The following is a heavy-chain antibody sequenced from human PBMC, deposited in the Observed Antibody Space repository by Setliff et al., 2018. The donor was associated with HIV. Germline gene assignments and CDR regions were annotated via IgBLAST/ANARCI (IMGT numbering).Heavy chain of an antibody. CDR2: ISGSGGST. J-gene: IGHJ1*01. CDR1: GGSISGYY. V-gene: IGHV3-23*01. CDR3: AREPSAAGPEYFQH. Sequence: ETLSLTCTVSGGSISGYYWGWIRQPPGKGLEWVSAISGSGGSTYYADSVKGRFTISRDNSKSTLYLRMNSLRAEDTAVYYCAREPSAAGPEYFQHWGQGALVTVSS. D-gene: IGHD6-13*01.